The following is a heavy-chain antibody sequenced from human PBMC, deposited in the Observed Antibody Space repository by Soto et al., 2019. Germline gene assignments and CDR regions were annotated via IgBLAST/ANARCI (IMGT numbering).Heavy chain of an antibody. Sequence: SETLSLTCTVSGGSISSYYWSWIRQPPGKGLEWIGYISNSGSTNHNPSLESRVTISADTSKNQFSLNLSSVTAADTAVYYCATFPTVTSDYWGQGILVTVSS. V-gene: IGHV4-59*01. J-gene: IGHJ4*02. D-gene: IGHD4-17*01. CDR2: ISNSGST. CDR3: ATFPTVTSDY. CDR1: GGSISSYY.